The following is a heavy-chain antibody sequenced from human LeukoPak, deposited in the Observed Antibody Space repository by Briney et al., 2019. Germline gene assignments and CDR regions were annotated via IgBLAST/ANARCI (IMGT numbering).Heavy chain of an antibody. Sequence: SETLSLTCTVSGAPITSYYWSWIRQPAGKGLEWIGRIYTSGRTDYNPSLKSRVTMSVDTSKNQFSLKLRSVTAADTAVYYCARDVLVGASTTYFDYWGQGTLVTVSS. J-gene: IGHJ4*02. CDR2: IYTSGRT. CDR3: ARDVLVGASTTYFDY. V-gene: IGHV4-4*07. D-gene: IGHD1-26*01. CDR1: GAPITSYY.